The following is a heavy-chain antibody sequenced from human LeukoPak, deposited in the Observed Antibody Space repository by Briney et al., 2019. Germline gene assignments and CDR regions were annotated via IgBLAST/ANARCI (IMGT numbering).Heavy chain of an antibody. CDR2: ITHSGETT. D-gene: IGHD2-15*01. CDR3: AKDPRQGGGMFFDY. CDR1: GFTFDTYA. V-gene: IGHV3-23*01. J-gene: IGHJ4*02. Sequence: GGSLRLSWAASGFTFDTYAMTWVRQAPGKGLEWVSTITHSGETTHYADSVKGRLTISRDNSRKTLYLQMNSLRAEDTAVYYCAKDPRQGGGMFFDYWGQGTLVTVSS.